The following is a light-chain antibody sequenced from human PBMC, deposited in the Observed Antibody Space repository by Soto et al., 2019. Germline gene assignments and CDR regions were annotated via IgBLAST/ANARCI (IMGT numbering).Light chain of an antibody. Sequence: QSVLTQPPSVSGAPGQGVTISCTGSSSNIGAGYDVHWYRQLPGTAPRLLIYRNTNRPSGVPDRFFGSKSGTSASLAITGLQAEYEADYYCHSYDSSLSGVVFGGGTKLTVL. V-gene: IGLV1-40*01. CDR1: SSNIGAGYD. J-gene: IGLJ2*01. CDR3: HSYDSSLSGVV. CDR2: RNT.